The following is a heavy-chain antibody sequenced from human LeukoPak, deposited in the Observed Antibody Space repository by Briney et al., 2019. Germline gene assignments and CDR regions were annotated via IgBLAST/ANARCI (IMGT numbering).Heavy chain of an antibody. CDR3: ARDDLYCTNGVCYSSFGLHFDY. Sequence: AASVKVSCKASGGTFSSYAISWVRQAPGQGLEWMGRIIPILGIANYAQKFQGRVTITADKSTSTAYMELSSLRSEDTAVHYCARDDLYCTNGVCYSSFGLHFDYWGQGTLVTVS. V-gene: IGHV1-69*04. CDR1: GGTFSSYA. J-gene: IGHJ4*02. CDR2: IIPILGIA. D-gene: IGHD2-8*01.